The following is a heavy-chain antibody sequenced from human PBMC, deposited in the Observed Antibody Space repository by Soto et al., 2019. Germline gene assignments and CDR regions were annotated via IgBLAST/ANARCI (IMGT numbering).Heavy chain of an antibody. CDR3: AKYQIAVALNFDY. V-gene: IGHV4-30-2*01. Sequence: SETLSLTCAVSGGSISSGGYSWSWIRQPPGKGLEWIGYIYHSGSTYYNPSLKSRVTISVDNSKNTLYLQMNSLRAEDTAVYYCAKYQIAVALNFDYWGQGTLVTVSS. CDR2: IYHSGST. CDR1: GGSISSGGYS. J-gene: IGHJ4*02. D-gene: IGHD6-19*01.